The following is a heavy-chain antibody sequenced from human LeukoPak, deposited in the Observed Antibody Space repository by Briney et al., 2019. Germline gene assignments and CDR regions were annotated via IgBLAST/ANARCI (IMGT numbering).Heavy chain of an antibody. CDR3: ARESGDYLYYFDY. CDR1: GFSFSRYS. D-gene: IGHD4-17*01. CDR2: ICSSGSHI. Sequence: PGGSLRLSCAASGFSFSRYSLHWVRQAPGKGLEWVSSICSSGSHIYYAHSVKGRFTISRDNAKNSLSLQMNSLRAEDTAVYFCARESGDYLYYFDYWGQGTLVAVSS. J-gene: IGHJ4*02. V-gene: IGHV3-21*01.